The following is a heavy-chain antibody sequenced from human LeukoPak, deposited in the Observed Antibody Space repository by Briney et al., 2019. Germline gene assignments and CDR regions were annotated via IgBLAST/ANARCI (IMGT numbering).Heavy chain of an antibody. J-gene: IGHJ4*02. D-gene: IGHD1-26*01. CDR1: GGTFSSYA. Sequence: ASVKVSCKASGGTFSSYAISWVRQAPGQGLEWMGRIIPILGIANYAQKFQGRVTITADKSTSTAYMELSSLRSEDTAVYYCARDVGGSLPTDYWGQGTLVTVSS. CDR3: ARDVGGSLPTDY. V-gene: IGHV1-69*04. CDR2: IIPILGIA.